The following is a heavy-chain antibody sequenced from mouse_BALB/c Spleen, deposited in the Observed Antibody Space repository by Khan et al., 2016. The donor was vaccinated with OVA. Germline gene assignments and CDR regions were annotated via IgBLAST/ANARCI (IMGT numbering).Heavy chain of an antibody. J-gene: IGHJ2*01. V-gene: IGHV3-2*02. CDR2: ISYSGNT. Sequence: EVQLQESGPGLVKPSQSLSLTCTVTGYSITSDYAWNWIRQFPGNKLEWMGFISYSGNTNYNPSLKSRISITRDTSENQFFLQLNSMTIEDTATYYCARSYGGGFDYWGQGTTLTVSS. CDR1: GYSITSDYA. D-gene: IGHD1-1*02. CDR3: ARSYGGGFDY.